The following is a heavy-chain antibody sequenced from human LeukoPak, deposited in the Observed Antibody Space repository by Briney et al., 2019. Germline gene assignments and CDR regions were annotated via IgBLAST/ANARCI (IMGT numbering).Heavy chain of an antibody. V-gene: IGHV3-21*01. D-gene: IGHD4/OR15-4a*01. Sequence: GGSLRLSCAASGFTFNTYTMNWARQAPGKGLEWLSSLDSSGAYILYADSVKGRFIISRDNAKNSLDLQMNSLRAEDTAVYYCARDTLGEGEDANYAVYYFDYWGQGTPVTVSS. J-gene: IGHJ4*02. CDR1: GFTFNTYT. CDR3: ARDTLGEGEDANYAVYYFDY. CDR2: LDSSGAYI.